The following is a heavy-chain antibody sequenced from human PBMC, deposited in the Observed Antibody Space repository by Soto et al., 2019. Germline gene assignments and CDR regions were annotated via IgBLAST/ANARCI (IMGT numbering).Heavy chain of an antibody. J-gene: IGHJ4*02. Sequence: GGSLRLSCAASGFTFSNFPMSWVRKAPGKGLEWVSLISSINTGTYYADCVKGRFTISRDNSKNTLYLQMNSLRAEDTAIYFCARREAVAGANDYWGQGTLVTVSS. CDR2: ISSINTGT. CDR3: ARREAVAGANDY. V-gene: IGHV3-23*01. D-gene: IGHD6-19*01. CDR1: GFTFSNFP.